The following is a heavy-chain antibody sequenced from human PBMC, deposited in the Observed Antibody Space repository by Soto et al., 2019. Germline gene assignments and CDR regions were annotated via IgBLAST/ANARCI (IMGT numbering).Heavy chain of an antibody. V-gene: IGHV3-23*01. CDR3: AKNSDIYGPYFFDY. Sequence: PSETLSLTCTVSGGSISSYYWSWVRQAPGKGLEWVSSITGGGDSTYYADSVRGRFTISRDVSAKTLYLQMNSLRAEDTALYYCAKNSDIYGPYFFDYWGQGSLVTVSS. CDR1: GGSISSYY. CDR2: ITGGGDST. D-gene: IGHD5-18*01. J-gene: IGHJ4*02.